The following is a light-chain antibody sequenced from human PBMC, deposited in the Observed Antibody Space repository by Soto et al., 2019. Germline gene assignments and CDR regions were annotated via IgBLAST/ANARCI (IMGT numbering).Light chain of an antibody. V-gene: IGKV3-15*01. J-gene: IGKJ4*01. CDR1: QSINRD. CDR2: GAS. Sequence: EIVMTQSPATLSVSPGERATLSCRASQSINRDLAWYQQKPGQAPRLLIYGASTRATGIPARSSDSGSGTEFTLTITSLQSEDFAAYYCQQYNNWPPTLGRGTKVDIK. CDR3: QQYNNWPPT.